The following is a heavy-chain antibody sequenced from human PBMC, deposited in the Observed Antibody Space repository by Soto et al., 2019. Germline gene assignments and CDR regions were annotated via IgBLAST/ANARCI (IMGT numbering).Heavy chain of an antibody. CDR1: GYTFTSYG. D-gene: IGHD6-19*01. J-gene: IGHJ3*02. CDR2: ISAYNGNT. Sequence: QVQLVQSGAEVKKPGASVKVSCKASGYTFTSYGISWVRQAPGQGLEWMGWISAYNGNTNYAQKLQGRVTMTTDTSTSTAYMVLRSLRSDDTAVYYSARDSTSGWYGTNDAFDIWGQGTMVTVSS. CDR3: ARDSTSGWYGTNDAFDI. V-gene: IGHV1-18*01.